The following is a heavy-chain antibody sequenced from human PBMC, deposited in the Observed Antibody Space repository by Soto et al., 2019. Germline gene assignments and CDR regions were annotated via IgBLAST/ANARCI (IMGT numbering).Heavy chain of an antibody. J-gene: IGHJ6*02. CDR3: AGSFVFMQYYFAYCGMEF. CDR2: IHYNGET. D-gene: IGHD3-3*01. CDR1: RASVTSSPYS. Sequence: PETLSLTNTFSRASVTSSPYSWSWARQPPGKGLEWIEHIHYNGETSYNPSLRSRVTISEHTSKNQISLRLTSVTPADTAVYECAGSFVFMQYYFAYCGMEFWCQGISGTVS. V-gene: IGHV4-61*01.